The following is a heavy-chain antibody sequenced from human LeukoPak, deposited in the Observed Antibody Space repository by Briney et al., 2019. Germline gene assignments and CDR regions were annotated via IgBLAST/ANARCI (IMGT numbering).Heavy chain of an antibody. Sequence: PGGSLRLSCAASGFTFINAWMNWVRQAPGKGLEWVANIKQDGSEKYYVDSVKGRFTISRDNAKNSLYLQMNSLRAEDTAVYYCARRVGATGWFDPWGQGTLVTVSS. CDR2: IKQDGSEK. CDR3: ARRVGATGWFDP. J-gene: IGHJ5*02. CDR1: GFTFINAW. V-gene: IGHV3-7*01. D-gene: IGHD1-26*01.